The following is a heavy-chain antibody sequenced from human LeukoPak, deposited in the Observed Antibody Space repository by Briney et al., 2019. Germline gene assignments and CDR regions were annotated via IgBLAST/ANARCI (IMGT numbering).Heavy chain of an antibody. CDR2: IIPILGIA. Sequence: SVKVSCKASGGTFSSYAISWVRQAPGQGLEWMGRIIPILGIANYAQKFQGRVTITADKSTSTAYMELSSLRSEDTAVYYCARAWAAAASDAFDIWGQGTMVTVSS. CDR1: GGTFSSYA. CDR3: ARAWAAAASDAFDI. D-gene: IGHD6-13*01. J-gene: IGHJ3*02. V-gene: IGHV1-69*04.